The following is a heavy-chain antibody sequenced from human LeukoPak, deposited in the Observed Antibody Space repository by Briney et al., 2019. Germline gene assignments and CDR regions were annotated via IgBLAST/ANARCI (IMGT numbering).Heavy chain of an antibody. Sequence: SETLSLTCTVSGDSISSSTYYWGWIRQPPGKGLEWIGSIHCTGTTYYNPSFKSRVTISVDTSKNQFSLKLSSVTAADTAVYYCARGMRTFDYWGQGTLVTVSS. CDR3: ARGMRTFDY. V-gene: IGHV4-39*01. J-gene: IGHJ4*02. CDR2: IHCTGTT. CDR1: GDSISSSTYY.